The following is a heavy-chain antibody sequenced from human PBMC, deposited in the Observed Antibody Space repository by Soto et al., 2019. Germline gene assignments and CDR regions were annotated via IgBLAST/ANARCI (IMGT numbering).Heavy chain of an antibody. Sequence: PGGSLRLSCAASGFTFSNAWINWVRQAPGKGLEWVGRIKSKTDGGTTDYAEPVKGRFAISRDDSNNMVYLQMNSLKIEDTAVYYCTSLWVDCSGGSCLYYMDVWGKGTTVTVSS. J-gene: IGHJ6*03. CDR3: TSLWVDCSGGSCLYYMDV. D-gene: IGHD2-15*01. CDR1: GFTFSNAW. CDR2: IKSKTDGGTT. V-gene: IGHV3-15*07.